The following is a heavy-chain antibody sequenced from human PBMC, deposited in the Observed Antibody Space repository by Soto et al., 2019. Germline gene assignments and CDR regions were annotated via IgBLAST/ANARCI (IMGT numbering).Heavy chain of an antibody. D-gene: IGHD7-27*01. Sequence: EVQLVESGGGLVQPGGSLRLSCATSGFILSDCAMNWVRQAPGKGLEWVSYISSSSSGIVYADSVKGRFTVSRDNARNSLYLQMNSLRAEDTAVYYCARDLSWGSNWYYYMDVWGKGTTVTVSS. CDR1: GFILSDCA. CDR2: ISSSSSGI. CDR3: ARDLSWGSNWYYYMDV. V-gene: IGHV3-48*01. J-gene: IGHJ6*03.